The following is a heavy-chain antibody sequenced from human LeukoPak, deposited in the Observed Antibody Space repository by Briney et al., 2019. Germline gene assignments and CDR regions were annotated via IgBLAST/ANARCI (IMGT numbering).Heavy chain of an antibody. Sequence: PGRSLRLSCAASGFTFSSYTMHWVHQAPGKGLEWVAVISYDGSNKYYADSVKGRFTISRDNSKNALYLQMNSLRAEDTAVYYCASPTYFYESSGYLGVYYLDYWGQGTLVTVSS. CDR1: GFTFSSYT. D-gene: IGHD3-22*01. J-gene: IGHJ4*02. V-gene: IGHV3-30-3*01. CDR2: ISYDGSNK. CDR3: ASPTYFYESSGYLGVYYLDY.